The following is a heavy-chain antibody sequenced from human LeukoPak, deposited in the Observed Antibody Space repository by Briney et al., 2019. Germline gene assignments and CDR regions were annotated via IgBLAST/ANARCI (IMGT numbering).Heavy chain of an antibody. J-gene: IGHJ4*02. V-gene: IGHV3-30*18. CDR1: GFTFSSYG. CDR2: TSYDGSNK. CDR3: AKGGSGWYLGDY. D-gene: IGHD6-19*01. Sequence: GGSLRLSCAASGFTFSSYGMHWVRQAPGKGLEWVALTSYDGSNKYYADSVKGRFTISRDNSKNTLYLQMNSLRAEDTAVYYCAKGGSGWYLGDYWGQGTLVTVSS.